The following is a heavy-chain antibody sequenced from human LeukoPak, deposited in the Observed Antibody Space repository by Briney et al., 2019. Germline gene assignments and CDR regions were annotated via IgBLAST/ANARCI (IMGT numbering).Heavy chain of an antibody. CDR3: ARTPTTVTKPDY. J-gene: IGHJ4*02. Sequence: PGGSLRLSCAASGFTLSSYAMHWVRQAPGKGLEWVAVISYDGSNKYYADSVKGRFTISRDNSKNTLYLQMDSLRPEDTAVYYCARTPTTVTKPDYWGQGTLVTVSS. D-gene: IGHD4-17*01. CDR2: ISYDGSNK. V-gene: IGHV3-30*04. CDR1: GFTLSSYA.